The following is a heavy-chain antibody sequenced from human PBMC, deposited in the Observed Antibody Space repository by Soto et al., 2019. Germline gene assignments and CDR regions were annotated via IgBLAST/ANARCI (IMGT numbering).Heavy chain of an antibody. CDR2: INHSGST. CDR1: GGSFSGYY. CDR3: ARAISTSPSPGLNWFDP. V-gene: IGHV4-34*01. D-gene: IGHD3-3*02. J-gene: IGHJ5*02. Sequence: PSETLSLTCAVFGGSFSGYYWNWIRQPPGKGLEWIGTINHSGSTNYNPSLKSRVTISVDTSKNQFSLKLSSVTAADTAVHYCARAISTSPSPGLNWFDPWGQGTLVTVSS.